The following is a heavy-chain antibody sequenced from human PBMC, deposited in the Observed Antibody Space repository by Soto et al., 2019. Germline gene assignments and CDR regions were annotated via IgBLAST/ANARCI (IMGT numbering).Heavy chain of an antibody. CDR3: ARGLYYYDSSGYWGY. J-gene: IGHJ4*02. V-gene: IGHV3-48*02. D-gene: IGHD3-22*01. CDR1: GFTFSSYS. CDR2: ISSSSSTI. Sequence: EVQLVESGGGLVQPGGSLRLSCAASGFTFSSYSMNWVRQAPGKGLEWVSYISSSSSTIYYADSVKGRFTISRDNAKNSRYLQMNRLRDEDTAVYYCARGLYYYDSSGYWGYWGQGTLVTVSS.